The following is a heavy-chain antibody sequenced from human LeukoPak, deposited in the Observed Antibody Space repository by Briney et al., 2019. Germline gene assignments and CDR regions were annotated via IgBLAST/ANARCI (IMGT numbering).Heavy chain of an antibody. Sequence: ASVKVSCKTSGYTFTNSDINWVRQATGQGLEWMGWINPNSGNTGYAQKFQDRVAMTRDTSISTAYMELRSLKSEDTSVYYCTXXXXXXXXXXXXXXXXXXXXXYLDVXXXGXTXAVSX. CDR1: GYTFTNSD. CDR2: INPNSGNT. J-gene: IGHJ6*03. V-gene: IGHV1-8*01. CDR3: TXXXXXXXXXXXXXXXXXXXXXYLDV.